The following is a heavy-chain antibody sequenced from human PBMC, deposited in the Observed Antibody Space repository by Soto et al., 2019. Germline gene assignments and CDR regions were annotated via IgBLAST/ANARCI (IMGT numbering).Heavy chain of an antibody. Sequence: GGSLRLSCAASGFTFDDYAMHWVRQAPGKGLEWVSGISWNSGSIGYADSVKGRFTISRDNAKNSLYLQMNSLRAEDTALYYCAKDMGAGGVVNVVVPAAIEDWGQGTLVTVSS. D-gene: IGHD2-2*02. CDR1: GFTFDDYA. CDR2: ISWNSGSI. V-gene: IGHV3-9*01. CDR3: AKDMGAGGVVNVVVPAAIED. J-gene: IGHJ4*02.